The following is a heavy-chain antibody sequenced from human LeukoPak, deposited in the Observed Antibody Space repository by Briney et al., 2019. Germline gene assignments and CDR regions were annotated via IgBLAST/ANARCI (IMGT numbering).Heavy chain of an antibody. J-gene: IGHJ4*02. CDR3: ASGYSSSSFFDY. V-gene: IGHV3-21*01. Sequence: GGSLRLSCAASGFTFSSYSMNWVRQAPGKGLEWVSSISSSSSYIYYADSVKGRFTISRDNAKNSLYLQMNSLRAEDTAVYYCASGYSSSSFFDYWGQGTLVTVSS. CDR1: GFTFSSYS. CDR2: ISSSSSYI. D-gene: IGHD6-6*01.